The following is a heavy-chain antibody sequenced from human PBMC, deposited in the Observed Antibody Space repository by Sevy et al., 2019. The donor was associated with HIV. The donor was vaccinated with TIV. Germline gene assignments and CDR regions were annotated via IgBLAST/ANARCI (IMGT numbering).Heavy chain of an antibody. CDR1: GFSFRSYW. D-gene: IGHD3-16*01. CDR3: VRAGSYGDTYFYDYGMDV. CDR2: INQEGSEK. J-gene: IGHJ6*02. Sequence: GGSLRLSCVASGFSFRSYWMTWVRQAPGKGLEWVANINQEGSEKYYVDSVKGRFTISRDNAKNSLYLQINSLRVEDTVVYYCVRAGSYGDTYFYDYGMDVWGQGTTVTVSS. V-gene: IGHV3-7*01.